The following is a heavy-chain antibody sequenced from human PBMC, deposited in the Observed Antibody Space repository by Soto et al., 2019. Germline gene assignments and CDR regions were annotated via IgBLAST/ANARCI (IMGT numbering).Heavy chain of an antibody. J-gene: IGHJ4*02. CDR2: IIPIFGTA. CDR3: ARDRSVKYSGYDLWCLDY. Sequence: QVQLVQSGAEVKKPGSSVKVSCKASGGTFSSYAISWVRQAPGQGLEWMGGIIPIFGTANYAQKFQGRVTITADESTSTAYMELSSLRSEDTAVYYGARDRSVKYSGYDLWCLDYWGQGTLVTVSS. D-gene: IGHD5-12*01. CDR1: GGTFSSYA. V-gene: IGHV1-69*01.